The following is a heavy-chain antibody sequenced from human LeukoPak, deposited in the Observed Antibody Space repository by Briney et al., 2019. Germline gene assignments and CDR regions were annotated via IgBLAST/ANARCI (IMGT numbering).Heavy chain of an antibody. Sequence: GGSLRLSCAASGLTFSSYEMNWVRQAPGKGLEWVSYISSSGSTIYYADSVKGRLTISRDISKNTLYVQMNSLRPEDTAVYYCAKRSGGPSPFDYWGQGTLVTVSS. CDR1: GLTFSSYE. CDR3: AKRSGGPSPFDY. D-gene: IGHD3-3*01. CDR2: ISSSGSTI. J-gene: IGHJ4*02. V-gene: IGHV3-48*03.